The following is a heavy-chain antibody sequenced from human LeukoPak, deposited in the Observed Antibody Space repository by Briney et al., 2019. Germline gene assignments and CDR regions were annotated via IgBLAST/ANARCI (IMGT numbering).Heavy chain of an antibody. CDR2: SRNKANGYTT. CDR1: GFTFSDHY. CDR3: VRGFNSLDI. J-gene: IGHJ3*02. V-gene: IGHV3-72*01. Sequence: GGSLRLSCAVSGFTFSDHYMDWVRQAPGKGLEWVARSRNKANGYTTVYAASVEGRFTISRHESKNSLYLQMNSLMIEDTAVYYCVRGFNSLDIWGRGTMVTVSS.